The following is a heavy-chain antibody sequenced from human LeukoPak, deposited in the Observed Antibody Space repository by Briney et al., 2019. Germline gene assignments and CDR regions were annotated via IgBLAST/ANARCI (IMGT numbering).Heavy chain of an antibody. CDR1: GGTFSSYA. CDR3: ARGNPELPPNPAESSDYYYYGMDV. CDR2: IIPIFGTA. D-gene: IGHD5-24*01. Sequence: SVKVSCKASGGTFSSYAISWVRQAPGQGLEWMGGIIPIFGTANYAQKFQGRVTITADESTSTAYMELSSLRSEDTAVYYCARGNPELPPNPAESSDYYYYGMDVWGQGTTVTVSS. J-gene: IGHJ6*02. V-gene: IGHV1-69*13.